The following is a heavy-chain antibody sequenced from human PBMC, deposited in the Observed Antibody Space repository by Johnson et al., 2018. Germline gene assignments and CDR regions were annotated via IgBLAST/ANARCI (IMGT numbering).Heavy chain of an antibody. Sequence: EVQLVESGGGLVQPGRSLRLSCAASGFTFDDYAMHWVRQAPGKGLEWVSGIRWNSGSIGYADSVKGRFTIPRDNAKNSLYLQMNSLRAEDTALFYCAKGEKATLPAEYFQHWGQGTLVTVSS. CDR3: AKGEKATLPAEYFQH. CDR1: GFTFDDYA. J-gene: IGHJ1*01. V-gene: IGHV3-9*01. CDR2: IRWNSGSI.